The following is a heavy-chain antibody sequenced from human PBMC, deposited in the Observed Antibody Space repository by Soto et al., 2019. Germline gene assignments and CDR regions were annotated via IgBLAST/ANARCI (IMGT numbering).Heavy chain of an antibody. CDR2: IYPGDSDT. J-gene: IGHJ5*02. V-gene: IGHV5-51*01. CDR1: GYXFTSYW. Sequence: EXLKISCKCSGYXFTSYWLVWVRQMPGKGLEWMGIIYPGDSDTRYSPSFQGQVTISADKSISTAYLQWSSLKASHTAMYYCARQRGSEQNWFDPWGQGTLGTVSS. CDR3: ARQRGSEQNWFDP. D-gene: IGHD1-26*01.